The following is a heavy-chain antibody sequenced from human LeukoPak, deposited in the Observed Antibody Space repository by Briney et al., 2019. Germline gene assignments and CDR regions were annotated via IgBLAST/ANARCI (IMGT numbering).Heavy chain of an antibody. V-gene: IGHV1-2*02. CDR1: GYTFTGYH. J-gene: IGHJ4*02. CDR2: INPNSGGT. CDR3: ATYCRGGGCSLY. D-gene: IGHD2-15*01. Sequence: ASVKVSYKSSGYTFTGYHMHWVRQAPGLGLEWMGWINPNSGGTNYAQKFEGRVTMTRDTSISTAYMELSSLRSDDTAVYYCATYCRGGGCSLYWGQGTLVTVSS.